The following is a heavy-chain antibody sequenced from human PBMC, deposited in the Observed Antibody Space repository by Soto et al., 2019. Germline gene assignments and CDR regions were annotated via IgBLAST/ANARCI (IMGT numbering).Heavy chain of an antibody. CDR2: ISYDGSNK. V-gene: IGHV3-30*03. J-gene: IGHJ5*02. D-gene: IGHD6-13*01. CDR3: ARALIAAAGTYDP. Sequence: QVQLVESGGGVVQPGRSLRLSCAASGFTFSSYGMHWVRQAPGKGLEWVAVISYDGSNKYYADSVKGRFTISRDNSKNTLYLQMNSLRAEDTAVYYCARALIAAAGTYDPWGQGTLVTVSS. CDR1: GFTFSSYG.